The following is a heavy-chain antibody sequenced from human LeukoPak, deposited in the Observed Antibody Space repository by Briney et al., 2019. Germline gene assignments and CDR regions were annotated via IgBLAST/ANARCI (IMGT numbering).Heavy chain of an antibody. CDR2: IKQDGSEK. CDR1: GFTFSSYW. V-gene: IGHV3-7*01. D-gene: IGHD6-19*01. CDR3: ARGPISSGWYLGWFDP. Sequence: GGSLRLSCAASGFTFSSYWMSWVRQAPGKGLEWVANIKQDGSEKYYVDSVKGRFTISRDNAKNSLYLQMNSLRAEDTAVYYCARGPISSGWYLGWFDPWGQGTLVTVSS. J-gene: IGHJ5*02.